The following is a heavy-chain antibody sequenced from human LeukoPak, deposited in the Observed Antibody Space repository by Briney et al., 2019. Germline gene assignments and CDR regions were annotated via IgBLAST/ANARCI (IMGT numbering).Heavy chain of an antibody. CDR3: ARARSGYQDWYFDL. V-gene: IGHV4-30-4*01. D-gene: IGHD5-12*01. Sequence: SQTLSLTCTVSGGSISSGDYYWSWFRQPPGKGLEWIGYIYYSGSTYYNPSLKSRLTISVDTSKNQFSLKLTSVTAADTAVYYCARARSGYQDWYFDLWGRGTLVTVSS. CDR2: IYYSGST. CDR1: GGSISSGDYY. J-gene: IGHJ2*01.